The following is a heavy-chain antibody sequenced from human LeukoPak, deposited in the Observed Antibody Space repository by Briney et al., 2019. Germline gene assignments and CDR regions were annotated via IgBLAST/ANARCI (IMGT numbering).Heavy chain of an antibody. D-gene: IGHD4-17*01. J-gene: IGHJ4*02. Sequence: GGSLRLSCAASGFTFSSYWMRWVRQAPGKGLEWVANIKQDGSEKYYVDSVKGRFTISRDNAKNSLYLRMNSLRAEDTAVYYCARSPTVTIFDYWGQGTLVTVSS. CDR1: GFTFSSYW. CDR3: ARSPTVTIFDY. V-gene: IGHV3-7*01. CDR2: IKQDGSEK.